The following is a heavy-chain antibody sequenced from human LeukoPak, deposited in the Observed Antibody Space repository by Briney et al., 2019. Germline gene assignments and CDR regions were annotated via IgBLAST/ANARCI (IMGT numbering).Heavy chain of an antibody. CDR1: GYTFSGYY. CDR2: INPNSGGT. Sequence: ASVKVSCKASGYTFSGYYVHWVRQAPGQGLERMGWINPNSGGTNYAQKFQGRVTMTRDTSISTAYMELSRLTSDDTAVYYCARDYCSGGSCPFDSWGQGTLVTVSS. V-gene: IGHV1-2*02. D-gene: IGHD2-15*01. J-gene: IGHJ5*01. CDR3: ARDYCSGGSCPFDS.